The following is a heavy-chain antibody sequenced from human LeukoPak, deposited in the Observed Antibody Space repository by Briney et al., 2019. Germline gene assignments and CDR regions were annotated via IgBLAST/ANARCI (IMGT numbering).Heavy chain of an antibody. Sequence: SETLSLTCTVSGGSISSYYWSWIRHPAGKELEWIGRIYTSGSTNYHPSLKSRVTMSVDTSKNQFSLKLSSVTAADTAVYYCARNTYSSGWYYDYWGQGTLVTVSS. J-gene: IGHJ4*02. CDR3: ARNTYSSGWYYDY. D-gene: IGHD6-19*01. CDR1: GGSISSYY. CDR2: IYTSGST. V-gene: IGHV4-4*07.